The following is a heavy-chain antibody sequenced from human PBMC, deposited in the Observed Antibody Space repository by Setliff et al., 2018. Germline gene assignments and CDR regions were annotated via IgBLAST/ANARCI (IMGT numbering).Heavy chain of an antibody. Sequence: SVKVSCKASGGTFSSYGISWVRQAPGQGLEWMGGTIPIFGTTDYAQKFRGRVTIITDESTSTAFMQLSSLRSEDTAVYYCVREGVGSRSSTDYRYYMDVWGKGTTVTVSS. V-gene: IGHV1-69*05. CDR2: TIPIFGTT. D-gene: IGHD2-2*01. CDR1: GGTFSSYG. CDR3: VREGVGSRSSTDYRYYMDV. J-gene: IGHJ6*03.